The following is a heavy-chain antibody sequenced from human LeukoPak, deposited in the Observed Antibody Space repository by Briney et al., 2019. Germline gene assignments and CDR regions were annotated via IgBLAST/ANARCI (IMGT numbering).Heavy chain of an antibody. D-gene: IGHD6-6*01. CDR1: GFTFSSYA. Sequence: GGSLRLSCAASGFTFSSYAMHWVRQAPGKGLEWVAVISYDGSNKYYADSVKGRFTISRDNSKNTMYLQMNSLRAEDTAVYYCAREITSSSSFDSWGQGTLVTVSS. V-gene: IGHV3-30*04. CDR3: AREITSSSSFDS. J-gene: IGHJ4*02. CDR2: ISYDGSNK.